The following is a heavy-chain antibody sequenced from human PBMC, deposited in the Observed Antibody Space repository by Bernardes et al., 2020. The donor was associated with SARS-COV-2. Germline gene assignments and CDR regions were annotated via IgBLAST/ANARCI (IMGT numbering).Heavy chain of an antibody. CDR2: IYTSGST. J-gene: IGHJ6*03. D-gene: IGHD2-2*01. CDR1: GGSISSYY. Sequence: SETLSLTCTVSGGSISSYYWSWIRQPAGKGLEWIGRIYTSGSTNYNPSLKSRVTMSVDTSKNQFSLKLSSVTAADTAVYYCARVSVVVVPAAMVMALPDYYYYMDVWGKGTTVTVSS. V-gene: IGHV4-4*07. CDR3: ARVSVVVVPAAMVMALPDYYYYMDV.